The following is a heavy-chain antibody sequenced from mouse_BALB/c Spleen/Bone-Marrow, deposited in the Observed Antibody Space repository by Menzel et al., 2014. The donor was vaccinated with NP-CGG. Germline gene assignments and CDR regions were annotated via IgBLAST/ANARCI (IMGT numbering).Heavy chain of an antibody. D-gene: IGHD2-10*02. CDR2: IYPGDGET. V-gene: IGHV1-80*01. J-gene: IGHJ2*01. CDR1: GYPFSSYR. CDR3: ARKYGDY. Sequence: VQLQQSGAELVRPGSSVKISCKASGYPFSSYRMSWVKQRPGQGLEWIGQIYPGDGETNYNGKFKGNATLTADKSSSTAYMQLSSLTSEDSAVYFCARKYGDYWGQGTTLTVSS.